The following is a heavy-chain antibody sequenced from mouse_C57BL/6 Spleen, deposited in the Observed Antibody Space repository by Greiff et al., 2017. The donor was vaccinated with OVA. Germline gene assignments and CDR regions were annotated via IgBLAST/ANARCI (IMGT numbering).Heavy chain of an antibody. V-gene: IGHV6-3*01. D-gene: IGHD2-4*01. CDR2: IRLKSDNYAT. CDR3: TGLIPPYDSDV. J-gene: IGHJ1*03. CDR1: GFTFSNYW. Sequence: EVQRVESGGGLVQPGGSMKLSCVASGFTFSNYWMNWVRQSPEKGLEWVAQIRLKSDNYATHYAESVKGRFTISRDDSKSSVYLQMNNLRAEDTGIYYCTGLIPPYDSDVWGTGTTVTVSS.